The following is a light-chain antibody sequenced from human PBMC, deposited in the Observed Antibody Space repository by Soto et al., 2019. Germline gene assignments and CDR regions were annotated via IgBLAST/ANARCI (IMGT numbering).Light chain of an antibody. V-gene: IGKV3-11*01. J-gene: IGKJ3*01. Sequence: EIVLTQSPGTLSLSPGESATLSCRASQGIGRYLAWFQQKPGQPPRLLIYDASTRAIGIPGRFSGSGSGTDFTLTISSLEPADFAVYYCHQRSNWPLTFGPGTKVEI. CDR1: QGIGRY. CDR2: DAS. CDR3: HQRSNWPLT.